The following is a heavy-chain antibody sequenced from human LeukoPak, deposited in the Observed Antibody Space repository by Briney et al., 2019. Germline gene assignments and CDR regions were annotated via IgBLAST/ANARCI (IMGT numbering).Heavy chain of an antibody. V-gene: IGHV4-38-2*02. CDR2: IYHSGST. Sequence: PSETLSLTCTVSGCSISSGYYWGWIRQPPGKGLEWIGSIYHSGSTYYNPSLKSRVTISVDTSKNQFSLKLSSVTAADTAVYYCARVIAAAGTDWFDPWGQGTLVTVSS. CDR3: ARVIAAAGTDWFDP. D-gene: IGHD6-13*01. J-gene: IGHJ5*02. CDR1: GCSISSGYY.